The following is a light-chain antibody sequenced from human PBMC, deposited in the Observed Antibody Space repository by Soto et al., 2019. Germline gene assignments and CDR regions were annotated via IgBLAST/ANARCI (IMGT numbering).Light chain of an antibody. CDR3: CSYTTANTRQMV. Sequence: QSVLTQPASGSGSPGQSITISCTGNSSDVGGYNYVSWYQQQPGKAPKFMIYDVSNRPSGVSNRFSGSKSCHTAPLTISGLQAEDEADNYCCSYTTANTRQMVFGAGTKVPVL. J-gene: IGLJ1*01. CDR1: SSDVGGYNY. CDR2: DVS. V-gene: IGLV2-14*01.